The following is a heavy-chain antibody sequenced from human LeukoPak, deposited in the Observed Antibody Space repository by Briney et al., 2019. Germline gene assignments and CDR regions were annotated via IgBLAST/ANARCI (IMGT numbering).Heavy chain of an antibody. CDR1: GYTFTSYN. J-gene: IGHJ4*02. CDR3: ARVSYYDGSGYYVGEETIDY. V-gene: IGHV1-8*01. CDR2: MNSNSGDT. Sequence: ASVKVSCKASGYTFTSYNINWVRQATGQGPEWMGWMNSNSGDTGYAQKFQGRVTMTRNTAISTAYMELSGLRSEDTAVYYCARVSYYDGSGYYVGEETIDYWGQGTLVTVSS. D-gene: IGHD3-22*01.